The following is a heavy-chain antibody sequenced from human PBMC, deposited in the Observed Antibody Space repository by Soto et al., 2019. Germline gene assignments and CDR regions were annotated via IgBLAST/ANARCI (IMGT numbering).Heavy chain of an antibody. V-gene: IGHV3-15*01. D-gene: IGHD2-2*01. J-gene: IGHJ4*02. CDR2: IKSKTDGGTT. Sequence: GGSLRLSCAASGITFTNAWMIWVRQAPGKGLEWVGRIKSKTDGGTTDYAAPVKGRFTISRDDSKNTLYLQMDSLQTEDTAVYYCATASPVRYWGQGTLVTVSS. CDR1: GITFTNAW. CDR3: ATASPVRY.